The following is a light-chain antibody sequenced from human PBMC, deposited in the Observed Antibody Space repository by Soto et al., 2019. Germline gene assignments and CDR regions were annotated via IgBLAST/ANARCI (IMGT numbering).Light chain of an antibody. CDR2: DN. V-gene: IGLV1-44*01. Sequence: QSVLTQPPSASGTPGLRVTFSCSGSSSNIGSNPVSWYQLLPGTAPKLLIYDNERPSGVPDRFSGSKSGTSAFLAISGLQSDDEADYYCAAWDASLNGVVFGGGTQLTVL. CDR3: AAWDASLNGVV. CDR1: SSNIGSNP. J-gene: IGLJ2*01.